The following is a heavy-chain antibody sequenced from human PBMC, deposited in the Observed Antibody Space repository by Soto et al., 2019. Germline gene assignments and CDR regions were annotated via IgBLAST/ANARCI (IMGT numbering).Heavy chain of an antibody. J-gene: IGHJ4*02. D-gene: IGHD2-15*01. CDR3: AREALDCSGGSCYFLFDY. CDR2: IYYSGST. V-gene: IGHV4-59*12. Sequence: SETLSLTCTVSGGSISSYYWSWIRQPPGKGLEWIGYIYYSGSTNYNPSLKSRVTISVDTSKNQFSLKLSSVTAADTAVYYCAREALDCSGGSCYFLFDYWGQGTLVTVSS. CDR1: GGSISSYY.